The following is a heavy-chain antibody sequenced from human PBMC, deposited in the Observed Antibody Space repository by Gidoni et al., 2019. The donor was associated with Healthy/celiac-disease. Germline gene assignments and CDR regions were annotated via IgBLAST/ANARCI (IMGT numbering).Heavy chain of an antibody. J-gene: IGHJ4*02. V-gene: IGHV2-70*15. CDR3: ARCKYGSLNY. CDR2: IDWDDDK. Sequence: QVTLRESGPALVKPTQTLTLTCPFPGFSLSTSGMCVSWIRQPPGKALEWLARIDWDDDKYYSTSLKTRLTISKDTSKNQVVLTMTNMDPVDTATYYCARCKYGSLNYWGQGTLVTVSS. D-gene: IGHD3-10*01. CDR1: GFSLSTSGMC.